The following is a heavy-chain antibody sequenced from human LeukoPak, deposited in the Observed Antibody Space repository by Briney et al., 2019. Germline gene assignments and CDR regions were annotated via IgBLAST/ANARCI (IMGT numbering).Heavy chain of an antibody. J-gene: IGHJ4*02. CDR3: TGHHQAYSRTY. CDR1: GFTFSSYW. V-gene: IGHV3-74*01. CDR2: ISTDASST. D-gene: IGHD6-13*01. Sequence: GGSLRLSCAASGFTFSSYWMHWVRQAPGKGLAWVSRISTDASSTTYADSVKGRFTISRDNAKDTLYLQMNSLRAEDTAVYYCTGHHQAYSRTYWGQGTLVTVSS.